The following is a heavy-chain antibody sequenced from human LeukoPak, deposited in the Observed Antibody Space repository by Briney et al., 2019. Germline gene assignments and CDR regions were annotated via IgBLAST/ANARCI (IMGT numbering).Heavy chain of an antibody. Sequence: SETLSLTCAVYGGSFGGYYWSWIRQPPGKGLEWIGEINHSGSTNYNPSLKSRVTISVDTSKNQFSLKLSSVTAADTAVYYCARGSRDIVVVVAADGEGNWFDPWGQGTLVTVSS. CDR3: ARGSRDIVVVVAADGEGNWFDP. CDR1: GGSFGGYY. CDR2: INHSGST. V-gene: IGHV4-34*01. J-gene: IGHJ5*02. D-gene: IGHD2-15*01.